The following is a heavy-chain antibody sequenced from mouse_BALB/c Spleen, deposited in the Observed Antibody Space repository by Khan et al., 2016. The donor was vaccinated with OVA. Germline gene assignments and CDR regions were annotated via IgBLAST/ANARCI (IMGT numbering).Heavy chain of an antibody. Sequence: DVKLQESGTVLARPGASVKMSCKASGYTFTSYWMHWVKQRPGQGLEWIGDIYPGNTDTNYNQKFKGKAKLTAVTSTSTAYMELYSLTTEDSAVYFCTRRNWDVACFAYWGQGTLVTVSA. J-gene: IGHJ3*01. V-gene: IGHV1-5*01. CDR1: GYTFTSYW. CDR3: TRRNWDVACFAY. CDR2: IYPGNTDT. D-gene: IGHD4-1*01.